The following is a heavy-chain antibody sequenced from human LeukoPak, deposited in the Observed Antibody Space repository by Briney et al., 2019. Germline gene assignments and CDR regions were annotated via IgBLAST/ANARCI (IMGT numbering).Heavy chain of an antibody. Sequence: ASVKVSCKASGYTFTSYDINRVRQATGQGLEWMGWMNPNSGNTGYAQKFQGRVTMTRNTSISTAYMELSSLRSEDTAVYYCAREMELGPGEYDYWGQGTLVTVSS. CDR2: MNPNSGNT. CDR1: GYTFTSYD. V-gene: IGHV1-8*01. J-gene: IGHJ4*02. D-gene: IGHD1-7*01. CDR3: AREMELGPGEYDY.